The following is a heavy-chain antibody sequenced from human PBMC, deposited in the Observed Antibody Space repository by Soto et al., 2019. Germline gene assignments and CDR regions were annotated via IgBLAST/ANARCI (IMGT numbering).Heavy chain of an antibody. D-gene: IGHD6-13*01. CDR3: AKRAAAGLHSYYYMDA. V-gene: IGHV3-23*01. J-gene: IGHJ6*03. CDR1: GFTFNNQA. Sequence: GGSLRLSCAASGFTFNNQAMSWVRQAPGGGLEWVSGIRGSGASTYYADSVKGRFTISRDNSKNILYLQMNSLRAEDTALYYCAKRAAAGLHSYYYMDAWGKGTTVTVSS. CDR2: IRGSGAST.